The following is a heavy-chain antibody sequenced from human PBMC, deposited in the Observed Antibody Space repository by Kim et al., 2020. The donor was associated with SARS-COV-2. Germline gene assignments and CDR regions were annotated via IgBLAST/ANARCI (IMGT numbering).Heavy chain of an antibody. Sequence: SETLSLTCTVSGGSISSYYWSWIRQPPGKGLEWMGYISYSGSTNYNPYLKSRVTILVDTSKKQFSLMLSSVTAADTAVFYCARDGYYIPAAFDIWGQGI. D-gene: IGHD5-18*01. J-gene: IGHJ3*02. CDR2: ISYSGST. CDR1: GGSISSYY. V-gene: IGHV4-59*01. CDR3: ARDGYYIPAAFDI.